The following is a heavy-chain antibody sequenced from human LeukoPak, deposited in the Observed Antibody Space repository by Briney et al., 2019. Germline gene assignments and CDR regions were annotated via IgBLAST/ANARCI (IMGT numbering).Heavy chain of an antibody. CDR1: GFTLSSNY. J-gene: IGHJ4*02. CDR2: IYSGGST. CDR3: ARLDFWSAPKDY. Sequence: GGSLRLSCAASGFTLSSNYMSWVRHAPGKGLEWASVIYSGGSTYYPDSLTGRFTISRDNSKNTLYLQMNSLRAEDTAVYYCARLDFWSAPKDYWGQGTLVTVSS. D-gene: IGHD3-3*01. V-gene: IGHV3-66*02.